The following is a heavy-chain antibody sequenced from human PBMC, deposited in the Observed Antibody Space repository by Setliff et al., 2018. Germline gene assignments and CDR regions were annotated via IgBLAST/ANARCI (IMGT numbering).Heavy chain of an antibody. CDR2: INPSGGST. CDR3: ARGGIGFSEISIFGVALYWFDP. J-gene: IGHJ5*02. CDR1: GYTFTRYY. D-gene: IGHD3-3*01. Sequence: ASVKVSCKASGYTFTRYYMHWVRQAPGQGLEWMGIINPSGGSTSYAQKFQGRVTMTRDTSTSTVYMELSSLRSEDTAVYYCARGGIGFSEISIFGVALYWFDPWGQGTLVTVSA. V-gene: IGHV1-46*01.